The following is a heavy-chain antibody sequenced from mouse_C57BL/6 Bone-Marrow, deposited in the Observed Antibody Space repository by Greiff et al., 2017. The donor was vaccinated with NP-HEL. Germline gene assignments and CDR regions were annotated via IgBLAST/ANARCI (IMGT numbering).Heavy chain of an antibody. CDR2: IDPETGGT. CDR3: TSPPRDIDY. J-gene: IGHJ2*01. V-gene: IGHV1-15*01. Sequence: VQLQQSGAELVRPGASVTLSCKASGYTFTDYEMHWVKQTPVHGLEWIGAIDPETGGTAYNQKFKGKAILTADKSSSTAYMELRSLASEASAVYYCTSPPRDIDYWGQGTTLTVSS. D-gene: IGHD3-3*01. CDR1: GYTFTDYE.